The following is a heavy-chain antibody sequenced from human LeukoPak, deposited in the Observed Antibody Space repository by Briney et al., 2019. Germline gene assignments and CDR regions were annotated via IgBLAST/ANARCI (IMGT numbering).Heavy chain of an antibody. CDR3: ARASEWELLN. CDR1: GFTFSNYA. J-gene: IGHJ4*02. Sequence: PGGSLRLSCAASGFTFSNYAMHWVRQAPGKGLEWVTLISYDGSNTYYADSVKGRFTISRDNSKNTLYLQMNSLRAEDTAVYYCARASEWELLNWGQGTLVTVSS. V-gene: IGHV3-30-3*01. D-gene: IGHD1-26*01. CDR2: ISYDGSNT.